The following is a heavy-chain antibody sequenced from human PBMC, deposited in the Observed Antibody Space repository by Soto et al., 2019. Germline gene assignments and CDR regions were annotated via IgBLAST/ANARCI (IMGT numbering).Heavy chain of an antibody. V-gene: IGHV4-31*03. D-gene: IGHD2-15*01. J-gene: IGHJ4*02. CDR2: IYYSGST. Sequence: SETLSLTCTVSGGSISSGVYYWSWIRQHPGKGLERIGYIYYSGSTYYNPSLKSRVTISVDTSKNQFSLKLSSVTAADTAVYYCAREVCSGGSCFDYWGQGTLVTVSS. CDR1: GGSISSGVYY. CDR3: AREVCSGGSCFDY.